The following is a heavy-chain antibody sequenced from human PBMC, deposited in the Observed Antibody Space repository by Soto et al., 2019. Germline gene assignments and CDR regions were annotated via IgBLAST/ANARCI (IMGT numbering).Heavy chain of an antibody. D-gene: IGHD3-10*01. CDR3: ARGSGSYYPYYYGMDV. CDR2: INPSGGST. J-gene: IGHJ6*02. CDR1: GYTFTSYY. Sequence: ASVKVSCKASGYTFTSYYMHWVRQAPGQGLEWMGIINPSGGSTSYAQKFQGRVTMTRDTSTSTVYMELSSLRSEDTAVYYCARGSGSYYPYYYGMDVWDQGTTVTVSS. V-gene: IGHV1-46*01.